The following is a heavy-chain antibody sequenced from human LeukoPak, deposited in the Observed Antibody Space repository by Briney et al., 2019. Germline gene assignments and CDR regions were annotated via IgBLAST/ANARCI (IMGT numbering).Heavy chain of an antibody. D-gene: IGHD3-16*01. J-gene: IGHJ4*02. CDR3: ARDGGTGYFDY. CDR2: IYHSGTT. Sequence: SETLSLTCSVSAYSISSGNYWGWIRQPPGKGLEWIGSIYHSGTTYYNPSLKSRVTISVDTSKNQFSLNLSSVTAADTAVYSCARDGGTGYFDYWGQGTLVTVSS. V-gene: IGHV4-38-2*02. CDR1: AYSISSGNY.